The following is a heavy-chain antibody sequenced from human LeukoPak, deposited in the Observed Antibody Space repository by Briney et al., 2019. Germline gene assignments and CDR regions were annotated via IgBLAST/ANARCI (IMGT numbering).Heavy chain of an antibody. J-gene: IGHJ4*02. D-gene: IGHD6-13*01. Sequence: PGGSLRLSCAASGFTFDDYAMHWVRQAPGKGLEWVSSISGTYTSTYYADSVKGRFTISRDNSKNTLYLQMNSLRADDTAVYHCAKGHSSSWSIFDYWGQGTLVTVSS. CDR2: ISGTYTST. V-gene: IGHV3-23*01. CDR1: GFTFDDYA. CDR3: AKGHSSSWSIFDY.